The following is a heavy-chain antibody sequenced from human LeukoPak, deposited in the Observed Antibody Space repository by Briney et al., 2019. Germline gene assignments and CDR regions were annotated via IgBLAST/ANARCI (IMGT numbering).Heavy chain of an antibody. D-gene: IGHD3-9*01. Sequence: GGSLRLSCAASGFTFSSYSMNWVRQAPGKGLEWVSSISSSSSYIYYADSVKGRFTISRDNSKNTLYLQMNSLRAEDTAVYYCAREPDYDILTGHAYYFDYWGQGTLVTVSS. CDR1: GFTFSSYS. CDR3: AREPDYDILTGHAYYFDY. J-gene: IGHJ4*02. CDR2: ISSSSSYI. V-gene: IGHV3-21*01.